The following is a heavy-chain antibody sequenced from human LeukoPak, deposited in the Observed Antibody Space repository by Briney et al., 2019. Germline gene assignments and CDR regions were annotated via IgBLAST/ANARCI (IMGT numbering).Heavy chain of an antibody. D-gene: IGHD4-17*01. CDR2: ISYDGSNK. CDR3: AKLTTADYGDYFDY. Sequence: GGSLRLSCAASGFTFSSYGMHWVRQAPGKGLEWVAVISYDGSNKYYADSVKGRFTISRDNSKNTLYLQMNSLRAEDTAVYYCAKLTTADYGDYFDYWGQGTLVAVSS. J-gene: IGHJ4*02. CDR1: GFTFSSYG. V-gene: IGHV3-30*18.